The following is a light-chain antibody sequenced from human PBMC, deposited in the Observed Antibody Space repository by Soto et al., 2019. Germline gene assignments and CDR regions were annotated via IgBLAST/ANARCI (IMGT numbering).Light chain of an antibody. CDR3: QSYDSSLSGVV. J-gene: IGLJ2*01. CDR1: SSNIGAGYD. CDR2: GNS. V-gene: IGLV1-40*01. Sequence: QSVLTQPPSVSQAPGQRVTISCTGSSSNIGAGYDVHWYQQLPGTAPKLLIYGNSNRPSGVPDRFSGSKSGTSASLAITGLQAEDEAHYYCQSYDSSLSGVVFGGGTKLTFL.